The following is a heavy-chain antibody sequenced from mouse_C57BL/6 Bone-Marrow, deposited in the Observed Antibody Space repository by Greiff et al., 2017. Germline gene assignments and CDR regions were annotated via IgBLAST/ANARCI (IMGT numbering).Heavy chain of an antibody. CDR3: LYDGYLPFAY. D-gene: IGHD2-3*01. V-gene: IGHV14-4*01. CDR1: GFNIKDDY. J-gene: IGHJ3*01. Sequence: EVQLQQSGAELVRPGASVKLSCTASGFNIKDDYMHWVKQRPEQGLEWIGWIDPENGDTEYASKFQGKATITADTSSNTAYLQLSSLTSEDTAVYYCLYDGYLPFAYWGQGTLVTVSA. CDR2: IDPENGDT.